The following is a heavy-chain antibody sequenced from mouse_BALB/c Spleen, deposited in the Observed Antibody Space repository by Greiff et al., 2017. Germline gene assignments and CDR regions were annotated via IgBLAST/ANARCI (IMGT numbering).Heavy chain of an antibody. CDR3: VRVYYYGSFDY. D-gene: IGHD1-1*01. V-gene: IGHV10-1*02. CDR2: IRSKSNNYAT. CDR1: GFTFNTYA. Sequence: GGGLVQPKGSLKLSCAASGFTFNTYAMNWVRQAPGKGLEWVARIRSKSNNYATYYADSVKDRFTISRDDSQSMLYLQMNNLKTEDTAMYYCVRVYYYGSFDYWGQGTTLTVSS. J-gene: IGHJ2*01.